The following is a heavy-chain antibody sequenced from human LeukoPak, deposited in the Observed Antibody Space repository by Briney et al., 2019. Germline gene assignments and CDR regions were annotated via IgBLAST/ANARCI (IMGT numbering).Heavy chain of an antibody. D-gene: IGHD2-15*01. V-gene: IGHV4-59*11. CDR1: GGSINSHY. Sequence: SETLSLTCTVPGGSINSHYCNWIRQSPGKGLQWIGYIYNSGNINYNPPLQSRVTISVDTSKNQFSLKLSSVAAADTAIYYCATKVRGGFDIWGQGTMVTVSS. J-gene: IGHJ3*02. CDR2: IYNSGNI. CDR3: ATKVRGGFDI.